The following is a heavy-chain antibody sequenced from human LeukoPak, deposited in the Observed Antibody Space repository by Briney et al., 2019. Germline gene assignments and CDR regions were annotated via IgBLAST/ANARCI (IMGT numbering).Heavy chain of an antibody. Sequence: PSETLSLTCTVSGGSISGYYWGWIRQPPGKGLEWIGEINHSGSTNYNPSLKSRVTISVDTSKNQFSLKLSSVTAADTAVYYCARGVGGRTGYYYYYYMDVWGKGTTVTVSS. CDR1: GGSISGYY. CDR3: ARGVGGRTGYYYYYYMDV. J-gene: IGHJ6*03. D-gene: IGHD2-15*01. CDR2: INHSGST. V-gene: IGHV4-34*01.